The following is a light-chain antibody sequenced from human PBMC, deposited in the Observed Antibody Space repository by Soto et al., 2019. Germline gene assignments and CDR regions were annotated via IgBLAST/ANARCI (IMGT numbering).Light chain of an antibody. V-gene: IGKV3-20*01. CDR3: LQFGTSPPAFT. CDR1: QSVDSRF. CDR2: GAS. J-gene: IGKJ2*01. Sequence: ESMLTQSPGTLSLSPGERATLSCSASQSVDSRFFTWYQQKPGQTPRLLIYGASIRATGIPDRFSGSGSGTDFTLIISRVEPEDSAVYYCLQFGTSPPAFTFGQGTKLEI.